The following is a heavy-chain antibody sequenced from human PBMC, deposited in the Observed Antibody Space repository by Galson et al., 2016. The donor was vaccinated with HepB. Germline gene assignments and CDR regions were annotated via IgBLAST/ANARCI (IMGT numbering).Heavy chain of an antibody. Sequence: YFKASRDDFITYFIQWVRQAPGQGFEWMGIINPRGDIATYAEKFQDRVIMTRDTSTQTVYMQLSKLTSDDTAVYDCVSGCSRSTCAHNFDSWGQGTLVTVSS. D-gene: IGHD2-2*01. J-gene: IGHJ5*02. V-gene: IGHV1-46*01. CDR3: VSGCSRSTCAHNFDS. CDR2: INPRGDIA. CDR1: RDDFITYF.